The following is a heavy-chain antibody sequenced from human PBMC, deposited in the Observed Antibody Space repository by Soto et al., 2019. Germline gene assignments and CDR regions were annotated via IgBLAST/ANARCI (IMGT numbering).Heavy chain of an antibody. V-gene: IGHV1-3*01. CDR2: INAGNGNT. J-gene: IGHJ1*01. CDR1: GYTFTIYA. Sequence: GASVKVSCKASGYTFTIYAMHWVRQAPGQRLEWMGWINAGNGNTKYSQKFQGRVTITRDTSASTAYMELSSLRSEDTAVYYCAINRGDSSGYYARFQHWGQGTLVTVSS. CDR3: AINRGDSSGYYARFQH. D-gene: IGHD3-22*01.